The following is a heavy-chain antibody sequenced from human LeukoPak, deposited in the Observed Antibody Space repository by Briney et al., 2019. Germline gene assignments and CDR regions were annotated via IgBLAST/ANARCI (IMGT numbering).Heavy chain of an antibody. Sequence: PSETLSLTCTVSGGSISSYYWSWIRQPPGKGLEWIGYISYSGSTNYNPSLKSRVTISVDTSKNQFSLKLSSVTAADTAVYYCVVTAPYFDYWGQGTLVTVSS. CDR3: VVTAPYFDY. CDR2: ISYSGST. V-gene: IGHV4-59*01. J-gene: IGHJ4*02. CDR1: GGSISSYY. D-gene: IGHD2-21*02.